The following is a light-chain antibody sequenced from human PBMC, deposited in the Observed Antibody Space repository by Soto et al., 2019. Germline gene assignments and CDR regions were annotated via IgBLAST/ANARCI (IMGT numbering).Light chain of an antibody. Sequence: ALTQPASVSGSPGQSITISCTGTSSDVGAYNYVSWYQQHPGKAPKLMIYEVSNRPSGVSNRFSGSKSGNTASLTISGLQAEDEADYYCNSYTRSSTLVFGGGTKLTVL. V-gene: IGLV2-14*01. CDR3: NSYTRSSTLV. CDR2: EVS. CDR1: SSDVGAYNY. J-gene: IGLJ3*02.